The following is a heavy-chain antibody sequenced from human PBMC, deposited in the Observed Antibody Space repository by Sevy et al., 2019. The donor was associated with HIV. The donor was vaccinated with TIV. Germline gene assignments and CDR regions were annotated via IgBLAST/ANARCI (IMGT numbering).Heavy chain of an antibody. V-gene: IGHV4-34*01. D-gene: IGHD3-9*01. CDR1: DGSFSGYY. J-gene: IGHJ6*02. CDR3: ARESYDILPGSRGMDV. Sequence: SETLSLTCAVHDGSFSGYYWNWIRQLPGKGLEWIGEINESGITYYNPSLKSRVTISVDTSKKQFSLKLNSVTAVDTTVYYCARESYDILPGSRGMDVWGQGTTVTVSS. CDR2: INESGIT.